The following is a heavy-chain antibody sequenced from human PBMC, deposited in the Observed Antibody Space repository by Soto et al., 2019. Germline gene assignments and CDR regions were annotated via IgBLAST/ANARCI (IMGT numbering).Heavy chain of an antibody. CDR2: IIPIFGTA. CDR1: GGTFSSCA. D-gene: IGHD2-15*01. CDR3: RCSGGSSADY. V-gene: IGHV1-69*06. Sequence: GASVKVSCKASGGTFSSCAISCVRQAPGQGLEWMGGIIPIFGTANYAQKFQGRVTITADKSTSTAYMELSSLRSEDTAVYYCRCSGGSSADYWGQGTLVTVSS. J-gene: IGHJ4*02.